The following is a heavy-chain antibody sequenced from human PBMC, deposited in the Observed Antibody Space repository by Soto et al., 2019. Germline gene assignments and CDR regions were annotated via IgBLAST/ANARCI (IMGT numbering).Heavy chain of an antibody. CDR3: ANRNSKQLALDI. CDR1: GGSVSSNSAT. V-gene: IGHV6-1*01. D-gene: IGHD4-4*01. Sequence: PSQTLSLTCAISGGSVSSNSATWNWIRQSPSRGLEWLGRTYYRSKWSNDYAVSVRSRITINQDTSKNQFSLQLNSVTPEDTAVYYCANRNSKQLALDIWGQGIMVTGSS. J-gene: IGHJ3*02. CDR2: TYYRSKWSN.